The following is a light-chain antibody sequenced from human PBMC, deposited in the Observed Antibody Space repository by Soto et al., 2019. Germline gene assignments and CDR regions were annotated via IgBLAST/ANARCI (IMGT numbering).Light chain of an antibody. J-gene: IGKJ1*01. CDR3: QQYNNWPPGT. CDR2: GAS. Sequence: EKVMTQSPATLSVSPGERATLSCRASQSVSSNLAWYQQKPGQAPRLLIHGASTRATGIPARFSGSGSGTEFTLTISSLQSEDFAVYYCQQYNNWPPGTFGQGTKVEIK. CDR1: QSVSSN. V-gene: IGKV3-15*01.